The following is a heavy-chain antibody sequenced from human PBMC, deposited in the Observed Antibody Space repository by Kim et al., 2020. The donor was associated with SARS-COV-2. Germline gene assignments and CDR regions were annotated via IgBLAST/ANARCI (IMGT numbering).Heavy chain of an antibody. Sequence: GGSLRLSCAASGFTFSSYNMHWVRQAPGKGMEWVAVISLDASNKYYTDSVKGRFTISRDNSKNTLYLQVDSLRPEDTAVYFCGRDLPRYCLGNTCYSRGMDVWGQGTAVTVSS. V-gene: IGHV3-30*04. J-gene: IGHJ6*02. CDR3: GRDLPRYCLGNTCYSRGMDV. D-gene: IGHD2-15*01. CDR2: ISLDASNK. CDR1: GFTFSSYN.